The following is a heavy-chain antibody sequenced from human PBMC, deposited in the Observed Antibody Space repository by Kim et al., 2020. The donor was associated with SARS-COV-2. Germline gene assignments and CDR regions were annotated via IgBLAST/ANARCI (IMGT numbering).Heavy chain of an antibody. V-gene: IGHV3-11*06. CDR2: MSSSSSYT. D-gene: IGHD3-10*01. Sequence: GGSLRLSCPASGFTFSDYYMSWIRQAPGKGLEWVSYMSSSSSYTNYADSVKGRFTISRDNAKNSLYLQMNSLRAEDTAVYYCARGTNSNWFDPWGQGTLVTVSS. CDR1: GFTFSDYY. CDR3: ARGTNSNWFDP. J-gene: IGHJ5*02.